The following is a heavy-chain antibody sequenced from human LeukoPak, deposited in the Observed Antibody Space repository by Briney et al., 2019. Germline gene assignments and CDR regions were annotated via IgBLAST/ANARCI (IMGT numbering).Heavy chain of an antibody. J-gene: IGHJ3*02. Sequence: GGSLRLSCAASGFTFSSYSMNWVRQAPGKGLEWVSSISSSSSYIYCADSVKGRFTISRDNAKNSLYLQMNSLRAEDTAVYYCARVKITGTTEAFDIWGQGTMVTVSS. D-gene: IGHD1-20*01. CDR1: GFTFSSYS. V-gene: IGHV3-21*01. CDR3: ARVKITGTTEAFDI. CDR2: ISSSSSYI.